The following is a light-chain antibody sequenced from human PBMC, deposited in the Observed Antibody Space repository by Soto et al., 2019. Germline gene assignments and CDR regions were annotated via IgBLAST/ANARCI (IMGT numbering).Light chain of an antibody. CDR3: KQYGSSPTT. V-gene: IGKV3-15*01. J-gene: IGKJ1*01. Sequence: EIVMTQSPATLSVSPGERATLSCRASQSVSSNLAWYQQKPGQAPRLLIYGAYTRATGIQARFSGSGSGTDFTLTIRRLEPEDFAVYYCKQYGSSPTTFGQGTKVDNK. CDR2: GAY. CDR1: QSVSSN.